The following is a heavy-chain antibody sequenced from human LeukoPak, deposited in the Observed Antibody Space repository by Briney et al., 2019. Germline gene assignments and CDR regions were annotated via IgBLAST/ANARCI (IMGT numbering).Heavy chain of an antibody. CDR2: ISSSSSYI. J-gene: IGHJ5*02. Sequence: GGSLRLSCAPSGFTFSSYSMNWVRQAPGKGLEWVSSISSSSSYIYYADSVKGRFTISRDNAKNSLYLQMNSLRAEDTAVYYCARDSSGLSSLSGVLNPLRFDPWGQRTLVTVSS. CDR1: GFTFSSYS. CDR3: ARDSSGLSSLSGVLNPLRFDP. V-gene: IGHV3-21*01. D-gene: IGHD3-16*02.